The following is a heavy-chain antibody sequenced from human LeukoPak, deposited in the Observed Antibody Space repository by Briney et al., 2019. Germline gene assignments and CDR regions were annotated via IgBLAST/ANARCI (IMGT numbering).Heavy chain of an antibody. V-gene: IGHV3-73*01. Sequence: GGSLRLSCAASGFTFSGSAMHWVRQASGKGLEWVGRIRSKADSYATAYAASLKGRFIISRDDSKNTTYLQMNSLRAEDTAVYYCAKHSMIVVVTVGAFDIWGQGTMVTVSS. CDR1: GFTFSGSA. CDR3: AKHSMIVVVTVGAFDI. D-gene: IGHD3-22*01. J-gene: IGHJ3*02. CDR2: IRSKADSYAT.